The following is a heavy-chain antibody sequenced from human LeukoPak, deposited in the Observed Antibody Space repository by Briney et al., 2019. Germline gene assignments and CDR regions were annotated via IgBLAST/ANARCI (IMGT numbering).Heavy chain of an antibody. Sequence: SETLSLTCTVSGGSISSSSYYWGWIRQPPGKGLEWIGSIYYSGSTYYNPSLKSRVTISVDTSKNQFSLKLSSVTAADTAVYYCARRYYYGSGKVYWGQGTLVTVSS. D-gene: IGHD3-10*01. J-gene: IGHJ4*02. CDR3: ARRYYYGSGKVY. CDR2: IYYSGST. V-gene: IGHV4-39*07. CDR1: GGSISSSSYY.